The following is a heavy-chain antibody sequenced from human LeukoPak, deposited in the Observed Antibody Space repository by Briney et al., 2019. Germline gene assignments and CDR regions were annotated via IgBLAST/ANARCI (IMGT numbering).Heavy chain of an antibody. CDR2: ISSGGNT. CDR3: ARDFAWGSGGAPIDDNWLDP. Sequence: ASVKVSCKATGYIFSNYGISWVRQAPGHGLEWMGWISSGGNTNYAPKFQDRATMTTDPSTSTAYMELRSLRFDDTAVYYCARDFAWGSGGAPIDDNWLDPWGQGTLVTVSS. J-gene: IGHJ5*02. CDR1: GYIFSNYG. V-gene: IGHV1-18*01. D-gene: IGHD7-27*01.